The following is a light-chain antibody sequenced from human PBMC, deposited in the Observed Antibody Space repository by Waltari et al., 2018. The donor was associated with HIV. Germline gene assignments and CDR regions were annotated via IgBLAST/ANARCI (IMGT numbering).Light chain of an antibody. CDR2: DVD. CDR3: ASFTGDNTVM. J-gene: IGLJ3*02. CDR1: DTAFSLYKF. V-gene: IGLV2-14*03. Sequence: AVTQPASVSGPTGQSTTLSCTGDDTAFSLYKFVSWYQQHSGKPPRLILYDVDSRASGVSDRFSGSMSGNTASLTISGLRAEDEGHYYCASFTGDNTVMFGGGTEVTVL.